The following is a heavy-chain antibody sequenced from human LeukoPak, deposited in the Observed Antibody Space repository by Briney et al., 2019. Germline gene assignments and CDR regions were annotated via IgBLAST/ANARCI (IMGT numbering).Heavy chain of an antibody. CDR3: ARGARAGYNLEPFDY. D-gene: IGHD5-24*01. CDR1: GGSMSSYY. V-gene: IGHV4-59*08. CDR2: IYYSGST. Sequence: SETLSLTCTVSGGSMSSYYCTWIWQPPAKGLDRNGYIYYSGSTNYNPSLKSRVTISVDTSKNQFSLKLSSVTDADTAVYYCARGARAGYNLEPFDYWGQGTLVTVSS. J-gene: IGHJ4*02.